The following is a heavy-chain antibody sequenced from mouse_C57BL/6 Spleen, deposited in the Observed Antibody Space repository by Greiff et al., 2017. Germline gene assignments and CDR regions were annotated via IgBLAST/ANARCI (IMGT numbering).Heavy chain of an antibody. Sequence: QVQLKESGAELVKPGASVKLSCKASGYTFTEYTIHWVKQRSGQGLEWIGWFYPGSGSIKYNEKFKDKATLTEDKSSSTVYMELSRLTSEDSAVYVCARHEDGYEGFAYWGQGTLVTVSA. CDR1: GYTFTEYT. V-gene: IGHV1-62-2*01. CDR3: ARHEDGYEGFAY. CDR2: FYPGSGSI. D-gene: IGHD2-14*01. J-gene: IGHJ3*01.